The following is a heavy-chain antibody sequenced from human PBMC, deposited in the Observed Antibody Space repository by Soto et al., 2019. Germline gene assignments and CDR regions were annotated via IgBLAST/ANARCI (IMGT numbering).Heavy chain of an antibody. D-gene: IGHD5-12*01. CDR3: TKDDGYNDSTYYHYFGMDV. V-gene: IGHV3-30*18. CDR1: GFTFSGYY. Sequence: GGSLRLSCAASGFTFSGYYMHWVRQAPGKGLEWVAVISYDGSTEYYADSVKGRFTISRDNSANRLFLQMNSLRPEDTAVYYCTKDDGYNDSTYYHYFGMDVWGQGTTVTVSS. J-gene: IGHJ6*02. CDR2: ISYDGSTE.